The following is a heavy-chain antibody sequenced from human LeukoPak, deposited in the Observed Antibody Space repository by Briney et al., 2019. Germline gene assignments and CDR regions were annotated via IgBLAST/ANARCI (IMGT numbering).Heavy chain of an antibody. Sequence: SETLSLTCTVSGGSISSCSYYWGWIRQPPGKGLEWIGSIYYSGSTYYNPSLKSRVTISVDTSKNQFSLKLSSVTAADTAVYYCARRRPELPGGYYYYMDVWGKGTTVTVSS. V-gene: IGHV4-39*07. D-gene: IGHD3-10*01. J-gene: IGHJ6*03. CDR2: IYYSGST. CDR3: ARRRPELPGGYYYYMDV. CDR1: GGSISSCSYY.